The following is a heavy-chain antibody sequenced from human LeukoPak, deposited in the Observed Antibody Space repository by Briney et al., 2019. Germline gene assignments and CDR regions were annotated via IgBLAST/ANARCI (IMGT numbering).Heavy chain of an antibody. J-gene: IGHJ5*02. CDR1: GGSISSSGYY. V-gene: IGHV4-39*07. CDR2: IYYSGST. Sequence: SETLSLTCTVSGGSISSSGYYWGWIRQPPGKGLEWIGSIYYSGSTYYNSSLKSRVTISVDTSKNQFSLKLSSVTAADTAVYYCARGGSIFKEYGQNWFDPWGQGTLVTVSS. CDR3: ARGGSIFKEYGQNWFDP. D-gene: IGHD3-16*01.